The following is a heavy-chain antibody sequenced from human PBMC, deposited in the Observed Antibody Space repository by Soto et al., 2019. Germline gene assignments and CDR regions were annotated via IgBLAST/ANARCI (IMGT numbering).Heavy chain of an antibody. V-gene: IGHV4-59*06. J-gene: IGHJ6*02. CDR3: ASTASYGSDGGGMDV. D-gene: IGHD3-10*01. Sequence: PSETLSLTCTVSGGSISSYYWSWIRQPPGKGLEWIGYIYYSGSTYYNPSLKSRVTISVDTSKNQFSLKLSSVTAADTAVYYCASTASYGSDGGGMDVWGQGTTVTV. CDR1: GGSISSYY. CDR2: IYYSGST.